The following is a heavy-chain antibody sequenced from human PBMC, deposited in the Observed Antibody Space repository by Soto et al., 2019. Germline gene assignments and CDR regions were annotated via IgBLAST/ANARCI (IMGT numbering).Heavy chain of an antibody. D-gene: IGHD3-3*01. CDR2: ISGSGGST. V-gene: IGHV3-23*01. CDR1: GFTFSSYA. J-gene: IGHJ4*02. CDR3: AKTVYYDFWSGPSRFDY. Sequence: EVQLLESGGGLVQPGGSLRLSCAASGFTFSSYAMTWVRQAPGKGLEWVSAISGSGGSTYYADSVKGRFTISRDNSKNTLYLQMNSLRAEDTAVYYCAKTVYYDFWSGPSRFDYWGQATLVTVSS.